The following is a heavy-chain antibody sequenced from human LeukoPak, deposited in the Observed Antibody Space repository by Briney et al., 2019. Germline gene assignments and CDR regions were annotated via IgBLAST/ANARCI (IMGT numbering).Heavy chain of an antibody. D-gene: IGHD3-9*01. Sequence: PGGSLRLSCAASGFTFSSYWMSWVRQAPGKGLEWVANIKQDGSEKYYVDSVKGRFTISRDNAKNSLYLQMNSLRAEDTAVYYCASLTGYYGHDYYYYYMDVWGKGTTVTVSS. CDR1: GFTFSSYW. J-gene: IGHJ6*03. CDR3: ASLTGYYGHDYYYYYMDV. CDR2: IKQDGSEK. V-gene: IGHV3-7*01.